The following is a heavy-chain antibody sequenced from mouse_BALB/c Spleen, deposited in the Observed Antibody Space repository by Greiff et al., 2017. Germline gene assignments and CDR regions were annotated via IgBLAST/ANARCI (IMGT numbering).Heavy chain of an antibody. Sequence: EVKLVESGPGLVKPSQSLSLTCTVTGYSITSDYAWNWIRQFPGNKLEWMGYISYSGSTSYNPSLKSRISITRDTSKNQFFLQLNSVTTEDTATYYCARKGYDEGYAMDYWGQGTSVTVSS. J-gene: IGHJ4*01. CDR2: ISYSGST. V-gene: IGHV3-2*02. CDR1: GYSITSDYA. CDR3: ARKGYDEGYAMDY. D-gene: IGHD2-2*01.